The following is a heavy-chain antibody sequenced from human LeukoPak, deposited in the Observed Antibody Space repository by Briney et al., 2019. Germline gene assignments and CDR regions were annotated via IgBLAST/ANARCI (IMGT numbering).Heavy chain of an antibody. Sequence: GGSLRLSCAASGFSFDNYAMHWVRQTPGKGLEWVSGISWNSGSIAYADSVKGRFTISRDNAKNSLHLQMNSLRAGDTALYYCAKDTSGWDKYYYFDYWGQGTLVTVSS. CDR1: GFSFDNYA. CDR3: AKDTSGWDKYYYFDY. CDR2: ISWNSGSI. J-gene: IGHJ4*02. D-gene: IGHD6-19*01. V-gene: IGHV3-9*01.